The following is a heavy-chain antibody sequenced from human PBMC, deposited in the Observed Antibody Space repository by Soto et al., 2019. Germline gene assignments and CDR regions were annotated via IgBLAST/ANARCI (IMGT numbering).Heavy chain of an antibody. J-gene: IGHJ5*02. CDR3: ARHDCDILACYEIELFDP. CDR1: GGSMSSRSHY. D-gene: IGHD3-9*01. Sequence: SETLSLTYTVSGGSMSSRSHYWGWVRQPPGKGLEWIASIYNSGRTFYNPSLESRITISVDTSNNQFSLKLSSVTAADTAVYFCARHDCDILACYEIELFDPWGQGNLVTVSS. CDR2: IYNSGRT. V-gene: IGHV4-39*01.